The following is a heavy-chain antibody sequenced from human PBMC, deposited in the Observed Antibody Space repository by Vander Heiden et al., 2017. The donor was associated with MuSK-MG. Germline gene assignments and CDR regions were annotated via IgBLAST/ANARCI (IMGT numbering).Heavy chain of an antibody. CDR1: GFTFSSYA. V-gene: IGHV3-30-3*01. Sequence: QVQLVESGGGVVQPGRSLRLSCAASGFTFSSYAIHWVRQAPGKGLEWVAVISYDGSNKYYADSVKGRFTISRDNSKNTLYLQMNRLRAEETAVYYCARDVGSMVLGGMSRGYFDYWWHGTLVTDSS. CDR2: ISYDGSNK. CDR3: ARDVGSMVLGGMSRGYFDY. J-gene: IGHJ4*01. D-gene: IGHD3-10*01.